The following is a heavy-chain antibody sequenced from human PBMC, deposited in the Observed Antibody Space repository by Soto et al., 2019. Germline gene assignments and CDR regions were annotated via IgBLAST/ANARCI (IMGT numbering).Heavy chain of an antibody. D-gene: IGHD1-26*01. CDR3: AKESTVGSPGDYFDS. CDR1: GFTFSSYD. J-gene: IGHJ4*02. V-gene: IGHV3-23*01. Sequence: HPGGSLRLSCAASGFTFSSYDMNWVRQAPGKGLEWVSAIGVYANTYYADSVKGRFTTSRDDSRNTVHLQLNSLRVDDTAVYYCAKESTVGSPGDYFDSWGQGTLVTVSS. CDR2: IGVYANT.